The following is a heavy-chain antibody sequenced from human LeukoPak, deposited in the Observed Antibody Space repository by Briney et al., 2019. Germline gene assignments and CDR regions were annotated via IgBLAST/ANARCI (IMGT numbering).Heavy chain of an antibody. D-gene: IGHD5-18*01. J-gene: IGHJ4*02. CDR1: GGTFSSYA. CDR3: AGVDTAMVNFDY. V-gene: IGHV1-69*13. Sequence: ASVKVSCKASGGTFSSYAIGWVRQAPGQGLEWMGGIIPIFGTANYAQKFQGRVTITADESTSTAYMELSSLRSEDTAVYYCAGVDTAMVNFDYWGQGTLVTVSS. CDR2: IIPIFGTA.